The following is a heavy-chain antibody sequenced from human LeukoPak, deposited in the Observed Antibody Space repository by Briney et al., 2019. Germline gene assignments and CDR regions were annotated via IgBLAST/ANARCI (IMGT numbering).Heavy chain of an antibody. J-gene: IGHJ4*02. D-gene: IGHD3-16*02. CDR2: ITSSSSYV. CDR1: GFTFSTYS. CDR3: ARHRTASDY. Sequence: GGSLRLSCAASGFTFSTYSMTWVRQAPGKGLEWVSSITSSSSYVYYADSVKGRFTISRDNAKSSLYLQMNSLRAEDTALYYCARHRTASDYWGQGTLVTVSS. V-gene: IGHV3-21*01.